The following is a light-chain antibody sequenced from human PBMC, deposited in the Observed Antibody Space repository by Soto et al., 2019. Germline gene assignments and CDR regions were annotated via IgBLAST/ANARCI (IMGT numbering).Light chain of an antibody. CDR1: QRVSSNY. V-gene: IGKV3-20*01. CDR2: GAS. Sequence: ENVLTQSPGTLALSPCERAALSLRASQRVSSNYVGWYQQKPGKAPRLLVYGASGRATGIPDRFSGSGSGTDFTLTISRLEREEFAVYHCQEYGSALGTFGQGTRLEIK. J-gene: IGKJ5*01. CDR3: QEYGSALGT.